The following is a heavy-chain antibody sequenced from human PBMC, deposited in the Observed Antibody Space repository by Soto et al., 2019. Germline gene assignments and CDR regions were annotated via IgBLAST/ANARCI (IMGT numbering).Heavy chain of an antibody. CDR1: GYTFTSYY. Sequence: QVQLVQSGAEVKKPGASVKVSCKASGYTFTSYYMHWVRQAPGQGLEWMGIINPSGGSTSYAQKFQGRVTMTRDTYTSTVYMELSSLRSEDTAVYYCARDRGILTGYGSFDYWGQGTLVTVSS. D-gene: IGHD3-9*01. J-gene: IGHJ4*02. V-gene: IGHV1-46*01. CDR3: ARDRGILTGYGSFDY. CDR2: INPSGGST.